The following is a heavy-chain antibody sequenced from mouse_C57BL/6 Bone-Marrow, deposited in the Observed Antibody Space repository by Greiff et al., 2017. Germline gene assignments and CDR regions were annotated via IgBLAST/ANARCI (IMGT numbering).Heavy chain of an antibody. CDR3: ARERYGFYWYFDV. Sequence: QVQLQQSGPELVKPGASVKISCKASGYAFSSSWMNWVKQRPGKGLEWIGRIYPGDGDTNYNGKFKGKATLTAYKSSSTAYMQLSSLTSEDSAVYVCARERYGFYWYFDVWGTGTTVTVSS. CDR1: GYAFSSSW. CDR2: IYPGDGDT. D-gene: IGHD2-2*01. V-gene: IGHV1-82*01. J-gene: IGHJ1*03.